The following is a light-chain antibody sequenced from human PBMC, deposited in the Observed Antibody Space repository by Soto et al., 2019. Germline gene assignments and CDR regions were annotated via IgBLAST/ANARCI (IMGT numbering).Light chain of an antibody. V-gene: IGLV2-14*01. CDR3: SAYTSSSTVV. J-gene: IGLJ2*01. CDR2: EVS. CDR1: SSDVGGYKY. Sequence: QSALTQPASVSGSPGQSITISCTGTSSDVGGYKYVSWYQQHPGKAPKLMIYEVSNRPSGVSNRFSGSKSVNTASLTISGLQAEDEADYYCSAYTSSSTVVFGGGTKLTVL.